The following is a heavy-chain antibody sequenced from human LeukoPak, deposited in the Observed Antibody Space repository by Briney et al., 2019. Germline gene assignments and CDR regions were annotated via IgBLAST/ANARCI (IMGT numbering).Heavy chain of an antibody. V-gene: IGHV3-33*01. CDR3: ARGYCGGDCYSGYFDY. CDR2: IWYDGSNK. CDR1: GFIFSSYG. D-gene: IGHD2-21*02. J-gene: IGHJ4*02. Sequence: PGRSLRLSCAASGFIFSSYGMHWVRQAPGKGLEWVAVIWYDGSNKYYADSVKGRFTISRDNSKNTLYLQMNSLRAEDTAVYYCARGYCGGDCYSGYFDYWGQGTLVTVSS.